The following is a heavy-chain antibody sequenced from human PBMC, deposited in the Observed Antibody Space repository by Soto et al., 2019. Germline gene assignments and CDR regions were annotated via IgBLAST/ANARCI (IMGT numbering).Heavy chain of an antibody. D-gene: IGHD2-15*01. CDR2: IWYDGSNK. V-gene: IGHV3-33*01. J-gene: IGHJ6*02. Sequence: QVQLVESGGGVVQPGRSLRLSCAASGFTFSSYGMHWVRQAPGKGLEWVAVIWYDGSNKYYADYVKGGFTISRDNSKNTLYLQMNILRAEDTAGYYCARDPYRYCSGGSCYFPEYYYDYYGMDVWGQGTTVTVSS. CDR3: ARDPYRYCSGGSCYFPEYYYDYYGMDV. CDR1: GFTFSSYG.